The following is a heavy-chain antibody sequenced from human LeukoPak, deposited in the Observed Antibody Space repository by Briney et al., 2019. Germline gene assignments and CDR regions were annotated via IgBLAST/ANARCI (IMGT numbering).Heavy chain of an antibody. V-gene: IGHV4-39*01. D-gene: IGHD2-15*01. CDR2: IYYSGST. J-gene: IGHJ4*02. Sequence: SETLSLTCTVSGGSISSSSYYWGWIRQPPGKGLEWIGSIYYSGSTYYNPSLKSRVTISVATSKNQCSLKLSSVTAADTAVYYCARALRYCSGGSCYGYWGQGTLVTVSS. CDR3: ARALRYCSGGSCYGY. CDR1: GGSISSSSYY.